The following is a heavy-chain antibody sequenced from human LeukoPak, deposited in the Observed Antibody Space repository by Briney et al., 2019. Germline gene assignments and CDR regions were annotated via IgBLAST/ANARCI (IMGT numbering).Heavy chain of an antibody. Sequence: GGSLRLSCAASGFTFSSYAMSWVRRAPGKGLEWVSAISGSGGSTYYADSVKGRFTISRDNSKNTLYLQMNSLRAEDTAVYYCARGHSPPYDFWSGILDYWGQGTLVTVSS. V-gene: IGHV3-23*01. J-gene: IGHJ4*02. CDR3: ARGHSPPYDFWSGILDY. D-gene: IGHD3-3*01. CDR2: ISGSGGST. CDR1: GFTFSSYA.